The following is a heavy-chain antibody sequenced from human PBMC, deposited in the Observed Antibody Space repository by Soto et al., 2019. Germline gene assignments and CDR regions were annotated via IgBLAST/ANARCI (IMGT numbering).Heavy chain of an antibody. CDR3: GKTTVNRYYYYYYMDV. CDR2: INHSGST. CDR1: DGAFSGYY. J-gene: IGHJ6*03. Sequence: PSDTLSLTVAVYDGAFSGYYWSWIRKPPGKGLEWIGEINHSGSTNYNPSLKSRVTISVDTSKNQFSLKLSSVTAADTAVYYCGKTTVNRYYYYYYMDVWGKGTTVTVSS. V-gene: IGHV4-34*01. D-gene: IGHD4-4*01.